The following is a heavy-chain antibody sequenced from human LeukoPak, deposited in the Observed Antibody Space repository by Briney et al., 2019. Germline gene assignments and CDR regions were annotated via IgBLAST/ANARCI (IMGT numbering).Heavy chain of an antibody. V-gene: IGHV3-53*01. J-gene: IGHJ6*03. Sequence: GGSLRLSCAGSGLTVRSNYMTWVRQAPGKGLEWVSIMYSSGSTYYADSVRGRFTISRDNSKNTLYLQMHSLRAEDTAVYYCARGSGLTGYMDVWGKGTTVIVSS. D-gene: IGHD6-19*01. CDR2: MYSSGST. CDR1: GLTVRSNY. CDR3: ARGSGLTGYMDV.